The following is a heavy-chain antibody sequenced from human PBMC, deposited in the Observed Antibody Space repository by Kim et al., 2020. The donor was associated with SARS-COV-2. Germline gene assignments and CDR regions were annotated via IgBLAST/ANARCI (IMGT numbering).Heavy chain of an antibody. V-gene: IGHV3-23*01. D-gene: IGHD1-26*01. CDR1: GFMFSSHA. CDR2: ISAGGHPI. CDR3: AKDQSGDYYYYSGMDV. Sequence: GGSLRLSCAASGFMFSSHAMTWVRQAPGKGLERVAIISAGGHPIYYADSVKGRFTVSRDNSKNTLYLQMNSLRAEDTALYFCAKDQSGDYYYYSGMDVWGPGTTVTVSS. J-gene: IGHJ6*02.